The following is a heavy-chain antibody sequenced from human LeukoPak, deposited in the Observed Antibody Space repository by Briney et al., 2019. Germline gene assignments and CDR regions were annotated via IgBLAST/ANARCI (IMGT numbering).Heavy chain of an antibody. V-gene: IGHV1-2*02. CDR3: ARDHSSGPLRY. D-gene: IGHD3-22*01. Sequence: GASVKVSCKSSGYTFTGYYIHWVRQAPGQGLEWMGWINPNSGGTNYAQKFQGRVTMTRDTSISTAYMGLSSLRSDDTAVYYCARDHSSGPLRYWGQGTLVTVSS. CDR2: INPNSGGT. J-gene: IGHJ4*02. CDR1: GYTFTGYY.